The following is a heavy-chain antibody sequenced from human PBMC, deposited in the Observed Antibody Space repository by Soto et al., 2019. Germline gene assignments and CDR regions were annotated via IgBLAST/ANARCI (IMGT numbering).Heavy chain of an antibody. V-gene: IGHV3-66*01. Sequence: EVQLVESGGGLVQPGGSLRLSRAASAFTVGYNYMSWVRQVPGKGLEWVSVIYSNGDTDHADSVKGRFIISRDNSKNTVYLQMNSLRAEDTAVYYCARSSKDYGDYGWGQGTLVTVST. CDR2: IYSNGDT. D-gene: IGHD4-17*01. CDR1: AFTVGYNY. CDR3: ARSSKDYGDYG. J-gene: IGHJ4*02.